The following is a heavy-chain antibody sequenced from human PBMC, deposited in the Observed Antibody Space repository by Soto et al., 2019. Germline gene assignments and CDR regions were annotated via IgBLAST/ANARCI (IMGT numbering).Heavy chain of an antibody. V-gene: IGHV4-59*01. CDR3: ARSVAVPGAHIDY. Sequence: ETLSLTCSVPVGSIIGSYWSWIRQSPGKGLEWLGYVYYTGSTNYSPSLRSRVSISVDTSKNEFSLRLSSVTAADTAVYFCARSVAVPGAHIDYWGQGTQVTVSS. CDR2: VYYTGST. D-gene: IGHD6-19*01. CDR1: VGSIIGSY. J-gene: IGHJ4*02.